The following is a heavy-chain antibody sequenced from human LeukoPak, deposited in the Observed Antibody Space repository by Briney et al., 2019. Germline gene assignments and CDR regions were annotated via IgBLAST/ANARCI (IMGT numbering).Heavy chain of an antibody. J-gene: IGHJ4*02. CDR1: GFSVRTTY. CDR2: LYTGGGT. CDR3: TRSGYRHPYHFDS. Sequence: GGSLRLSCAVSGFSVRTTYMSWVRQSPGKGLEWVSVLYTGGGTDHADSAKGRFTISRDNSKNTLSLQMNSLRVEDTAIYYCTRSGYRHPYHFDSWGQGTLVTVSS. D-gene: IGHD3-22*01. V-gene: IGHV3-53*01.